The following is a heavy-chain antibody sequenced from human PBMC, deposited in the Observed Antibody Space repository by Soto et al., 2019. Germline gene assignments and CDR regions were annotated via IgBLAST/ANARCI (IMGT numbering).Heavy chain of an antibody. CDR2: ISAYNGNT. Sequence: QVQLVQSGAEVKKPGASVKVSCKASGYTFTSYGISWVRQAPGQGLEWMGWISAYNGNTNYAQKLQGRVTMTTDTAKRPAYKELRNMRSDDTAVYSCARKEAAAAGMDVWGQGTTVTVSS. V-gene: IGHV1-18*01. D-gene: IGHD6-13*01. CDR1: GYTFTSYG. CDR3: ARKEAAAAGMDV. J-gene: IGHJ6*02.